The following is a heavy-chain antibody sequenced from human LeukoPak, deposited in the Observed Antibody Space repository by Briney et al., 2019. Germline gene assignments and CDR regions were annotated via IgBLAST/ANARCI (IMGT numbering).Heavy chain of an antibody. D-gene: IGHD3-10*01. CDR3: AKAHIGSGSVYYFDY. CDR1: GFTFSSYA. V-gene: IGHV3-23*01. CDR2: ITGTGGST. Sequence: GGSLRLSRTASGFTFSSYAMGWVRQAPGKGLEWFSIITGTGGSTYYADSVKGRFTISRDNSKNTLSLQMNSLRAADTAVYYCAKAHIGSGSVYYFDYWGQGTLVTVSS. J-gene: IGHJ4*02.